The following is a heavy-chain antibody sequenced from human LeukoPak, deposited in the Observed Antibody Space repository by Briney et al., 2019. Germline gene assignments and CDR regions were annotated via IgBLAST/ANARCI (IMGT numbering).Heavy chain of an antibody. CDR3: AERYIDWLFSFDP. CDR2: ISDDGSKK. V-gene: IGHV3-30*18. J-gene: IGHJ5*02. Sequence: PGGSLRLSCAASGFTFSSYGMHWVRQAPGKGLEWVGVISDDGSKKYYADSVKGRFTISRDDSKNTLYLQMNSLRAEDTAVYHCAERYIDWLFSFDPWGQGTLVTVSS. CDR1: GFTFSSYG. D-gene: IGHD3-9*01.